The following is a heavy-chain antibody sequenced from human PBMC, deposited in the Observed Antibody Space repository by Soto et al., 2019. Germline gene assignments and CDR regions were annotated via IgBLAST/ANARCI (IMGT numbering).Heavy chain of an antibody. CDR2: INAGNGNT. CDR3: ASVYCTITCCLPNAMDF. Sequence: ASVKVSSKASGYTFTRYAMHWVRQAPGQRLEWMGWINAGNGNTKYSQKFQGRVTITRDTSASTAYMELSSLRSEDTAVYYYASVYCTITCCLPNAMDFCAQGTTLTFSS. CDR1: GYTFTRYA. D-gene: IGHD2-2*01. J-gene: IGHJ6*02. V-gene: IGHV1-3*01.